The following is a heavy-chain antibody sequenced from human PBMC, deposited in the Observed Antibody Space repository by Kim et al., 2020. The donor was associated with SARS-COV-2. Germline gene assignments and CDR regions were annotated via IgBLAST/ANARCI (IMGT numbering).Heavy chain of an antibody. V-gene: IGHV1-69*13. CDR1: GGTFSSYA. CDR2: IIPIFGTA. CDR3: AIPSGSSAPRGDFDY. D-gene: IGHD6-19*01. J-gene: IGHJ4*02. Sequence: SVKVSCKASGGTFSSYAISWVRQAPGQGLEWMGGIIPIFGTANYAQKFQGRVTITADESTSTAYMELSSLRSEDTAVYYCAIPSGSSAPRGDFDYWGQGTLVTVSS.